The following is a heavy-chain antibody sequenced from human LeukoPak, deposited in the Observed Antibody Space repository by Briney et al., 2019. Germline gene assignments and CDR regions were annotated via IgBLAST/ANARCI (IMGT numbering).Heavy chain of an antibody. D-gene: IGHD3-22*01. J-gene: IGHJ4*02. Sequence: GGSLRLSCAASGFTFSSYGMHWVRQAPGKGLEWVAFIRYDGSNKYYADSVKGRFTISRDNSKNTLYLQMNSLRAEDTAVYYCAKDRAIVVVNPYYFDHWGQGTLVTVSS. CDR1: GFTFSSYG. CDR2: IRYDGSNK. CDR3: AKDRAIVVVNPYYFDH. V-gene: IGHV3-30*02.